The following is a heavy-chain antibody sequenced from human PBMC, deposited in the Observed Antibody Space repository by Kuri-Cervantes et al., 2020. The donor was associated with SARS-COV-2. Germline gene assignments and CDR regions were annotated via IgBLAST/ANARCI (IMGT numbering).Heavy chain of an antibody. V-gene: IGHV3-7*03. Sequence: GGSLRLSCAASGFTFSSYWMNWVRQAPGKGLEWVANIKQDGSEKYYVDSVKGRFTISRDNSKNTLYLQMNSLRAEDTAVYYCARVRATVPNYYYYYYYMDVWGKGTTVTVSS. CDR1: GFTFSSYW. J-gene: IGHJ6*03. CDR3: ARVRATVPNYYYYYYYMDV. D-gene: IGHD4-11*01. CDR2: IKQDGSEK.